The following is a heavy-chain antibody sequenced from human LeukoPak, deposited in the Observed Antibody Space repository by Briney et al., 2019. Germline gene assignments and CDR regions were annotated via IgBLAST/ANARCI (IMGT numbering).Heavy chain of an antibody. CDR2: ISYDGTNA. CDR3: TRGQYYYHSGHYLGNFDY. CDR1: GFTFSMYA. Sequence: GGSLRLSCAASGFTFSMYALHWVRQAPGKGLEWVALISYDGTNADYVDSVKGRFTISRDNSKNTLFLQMNSLRAEDTAVSYCTRGQYYYHSGHYLGNFDYWGPGALVTVSS. D-gene: IGHD3-22*01. V-gene: IGHV3-30*01. J-gene: IGHJ4*02.